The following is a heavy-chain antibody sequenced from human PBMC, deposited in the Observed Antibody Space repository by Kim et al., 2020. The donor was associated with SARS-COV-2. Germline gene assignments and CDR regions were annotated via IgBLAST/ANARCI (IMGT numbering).Heavy chain of an antibody. Sequence: SETLSLTCTVSGGSISSGGYYWSWIRQHPGKGLEWIGYIYYSGSTYYNPSLKSGVTISVDTSKNQFSLKLSSVTAADTAVYYCARDPLKNPVALGYYYYYGMDVWGQGTTVTVSS. V-gene: IGHV4-31*03. J-gene: IGHJ6*02. CDR2: IYYSGST. CDR1: GGSISSGGYY. CDR3: ARDPLKNPVALGYYYYYGMDV.